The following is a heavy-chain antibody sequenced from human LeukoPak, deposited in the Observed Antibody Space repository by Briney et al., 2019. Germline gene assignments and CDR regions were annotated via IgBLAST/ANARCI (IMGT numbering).Heavy chain of an antibody. D-gene: IGHD4-17*01. CDR3: ARDDFGDSVDY. CDR2: LSYDGSSR. J-gene: IGHJ4*02. Sequence: GGSLRLSCAASGFTFSSYAMHWVRQAPGKGLEWVAVLSYDGSSRYNTDSVKGRFTISRDNSKNTLYLQMNSLRAEDTAVYYCARDDFGDSVDYWSQGTLVTVSS. CDR1: GFTFSSYA. V-gene: IGHV3-30*04.